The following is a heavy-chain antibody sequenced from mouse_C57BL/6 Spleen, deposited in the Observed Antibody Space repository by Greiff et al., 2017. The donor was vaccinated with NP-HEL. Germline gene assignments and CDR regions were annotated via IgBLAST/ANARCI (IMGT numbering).Heavy chain of an antibody. CDR2: ISGGGGNT. CDR1: GFTFSSYT. V-gene: IGHV5-9*01. D-gene: IGHD2-5*01. CDR3: ARSSNYLYAMDY. Sequence: EVQVVESGGGLVKPGGSLKLSCAASGFTFSSYTMSWVRQTPEKRLEWVATISGGGGNTYYPDSVKGRFTISRDNAKNTLYLQMSSLRSEDTALYYCARSSNYLYAMDYWGQGTSVTVSS. J-gene: IGHJ4*01.